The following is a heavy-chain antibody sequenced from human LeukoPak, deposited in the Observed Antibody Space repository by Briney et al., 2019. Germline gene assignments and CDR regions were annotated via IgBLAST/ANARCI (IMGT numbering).Heavy chain of an antibody. CDR1: GFTFSSYA. CDR3: ARAPMVQYYFDY. V-gene: IGHV3-30*04. J-gene: IGHJ4*02. Sequence: GGSLRLSCAASGFTFSSYAMHWVRQAPGKGLEWVAVISYDGSNKYYADSVKGRFTISRDNSKNTLYLQMNSLRAEDTAVYYFARAPMVQYYFDYWGQGTLVTVSS. D-gene: IGHD1-1*01. CDR2: ISYDGSNK.